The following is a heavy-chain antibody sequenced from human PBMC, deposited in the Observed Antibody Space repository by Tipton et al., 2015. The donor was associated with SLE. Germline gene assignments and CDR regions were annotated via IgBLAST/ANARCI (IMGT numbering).Heavy chain of an antibody. CDR2: IYTSGST. CDR1: GGSISSGSYY. CDR3: ARVESIFGVVIIDY. Sequence: LRLSCTVSGGSISSGSYYWSWIRQPAGKGLEWIGHIYTSGSTNYNPSLKSRVTISVDTSKNQFSLKLSSVTAADTAGYYCARVESIFGVVIIDYWGQGTLVTVSS. J-gene: IGHJ4*02. D-gene: IGHD3-3*01. V-gene: IGHV4-61*09.